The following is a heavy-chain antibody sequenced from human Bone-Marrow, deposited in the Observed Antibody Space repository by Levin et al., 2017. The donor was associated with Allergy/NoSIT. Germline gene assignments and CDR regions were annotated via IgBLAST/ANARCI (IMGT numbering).Heavy chain of an antibody. D-gene: IGHD6-19*01. CDR2: ISGSGGST. Sequence: GESLKISCAASGFTFSSYAMSWVRQAPGKGLEWVSAISGSGGSTYYADSVKGRFTISRDNSKNTLYLQMNSLRAEDTAVYYCAKLNFRAVAGTRMGYWGQGTLVTVSS. J-gene: IGHJ4*02. V-gene: IGHV3-23*01. CDR3: AKLNFRAVAGTRMGY. CDR1: GFTFSSYA.